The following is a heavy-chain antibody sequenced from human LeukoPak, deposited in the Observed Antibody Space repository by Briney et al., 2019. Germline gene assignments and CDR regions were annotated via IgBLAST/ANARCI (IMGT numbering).Heavy chain of an antibody. CDR1: GFSFSRYG. CDR3: TKDAGPVYDWFDP. Sequence: GGSLRLSCAASGFSFSRYGMACFLQIPGKGLEWVSTINDNSRNTHYADSVKARFIISRDNSKNTLYLQMDSLRVEDTALYYCTKDAGPVYDWFDPWGPGTRVTVSS. D-gene: IGHD5/OR15-5a*01. V-gene: IGHV3-23*01. J-gene: IGHJ5*02. CDR2: INDNSRNT.